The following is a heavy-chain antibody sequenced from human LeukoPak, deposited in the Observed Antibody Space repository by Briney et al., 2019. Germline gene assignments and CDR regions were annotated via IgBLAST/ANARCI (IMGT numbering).Heavy chain of an antibody. CDR3: ARESFVLRYFDWLSHFDY. CDR1: GGSVSSNSAA. D-gene: IGHD3-9*01. V-gene: IGHV6-1*01. J-gene: IGHJ4*02. Sequence: SQTLSLTCDISGGSVSSNSAAWNWIRQSPSRGLEWLGRTYYRSKWYNDYAVSVKSRITINPDTSKNQFSLQLNSVTPEDTAVYYCARESFVLRYFDWLSHFDYWGQGTLATVSS. CDR2: TYYRSKWYN.